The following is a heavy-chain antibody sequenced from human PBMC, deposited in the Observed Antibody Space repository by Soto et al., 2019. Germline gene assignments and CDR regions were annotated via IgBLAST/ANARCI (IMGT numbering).Heavy chain of an antibody. Sequence: PGGSLRLSCAASGFTFSSYAMSWVRQAPGKGLEWVSAISGSGGSTYYADSVKGRFTISRDNSKNTLYLQMNSLRAEDTAVYYCAKVSRDYYYYGMEVWGQGTTVTVSS. J-gene: IGHJ6*02. CDR3: AKVSRDYYYYGMEV. CDR1: GFTFSSYA. CDR2: ISGSGGST. V-gene: IGHV3-23*01.